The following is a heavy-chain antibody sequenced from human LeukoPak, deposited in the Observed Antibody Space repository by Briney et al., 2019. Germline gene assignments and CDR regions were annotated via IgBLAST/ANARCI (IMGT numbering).Heavy chain of an antibody. CDR1: GYTFTSYA. V-gene: IGHV1-3*01. CDR2: INAGNGNT. CDR3: ARRSITGTFDY. J-gene: IGHJ4*02. Sequence: ASVKVSCKASGYTFTSYAMHWVRQAPGRRLEWMGWINAGNGNTKYSQKFQGRVTITRDTSASTAYMELSSLRSEDTAVYYCARRSITGTFDYWGQGTLVTVSS. D-gene: IGHD1/OR15-1a*01.